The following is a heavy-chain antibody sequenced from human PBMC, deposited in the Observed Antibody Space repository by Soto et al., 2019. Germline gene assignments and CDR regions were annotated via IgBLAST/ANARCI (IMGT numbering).Heavy chain of an antibody. CDR1: GFTFSSYG. D-gene: IGHD5-12*01. CDR3: ARGDGYNWRGDAFDI. J-gene: IGHJ3*02. V-gene: IGHV3-30*03. Sequence: QVQLVESGGGVVQAGRSLRLSCAASGFTFSSYGMHWVRQAPGKGLEWVAVISYDGSNKYYADSVKGRFTISRDNSKNTLYLQMNSLRAEDTAVYYCARGDGYNWRGDAFDIWGQGTMVTVSS. CDR2: ISYDGSNK.